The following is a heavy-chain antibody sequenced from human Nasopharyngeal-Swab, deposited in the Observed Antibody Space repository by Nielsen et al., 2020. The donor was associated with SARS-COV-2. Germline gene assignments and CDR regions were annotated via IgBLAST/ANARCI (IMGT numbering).Heavy chain of an antibody. Sequence: SYTLPLTCAVNGGSFSGYYWSWIRQPPGKGLEWIGEINHSGSTNYYPSLKSRVTISVDTSKNQFFLKLSTVTAADTAVYYCARAPYYELAYYYYGMDVWGQGTTVTFSS. V-gene: IGHV4-34*01. CDR2: INHSGST. D-gene: IGHD3-22*01. J-gene: IGHJ6*02. CDR3: ARAPYYELAYYYYGMDV. CDR1: GGSFSGYY.